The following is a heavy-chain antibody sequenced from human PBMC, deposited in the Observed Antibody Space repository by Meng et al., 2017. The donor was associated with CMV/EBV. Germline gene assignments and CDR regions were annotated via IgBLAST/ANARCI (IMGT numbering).Heavy chain of an antibody. V-gene: IGHV3-9*01. CDR3: ARGRRGYSGYDFYDY. Sequence: GGSLRLSCAASGFTFDDYAMHWVRQAPGKGLEWVSGISWNSGSIGYADSVKGRFTISRDNAKNSLYLQMNSLRAEDTAVYYCARGRRGYSGYDFYDYWGQGTLVTVSS. D-gene: IGHD5-12*01. CDR1: GFTFDDYA. CDR2: ISWNSGSI. J-gene: IGHJ4*02.